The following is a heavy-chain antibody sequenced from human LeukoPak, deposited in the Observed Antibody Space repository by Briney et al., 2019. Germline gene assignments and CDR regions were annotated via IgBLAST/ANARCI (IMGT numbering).Heavy chain of an antibody. CDR3: ARDTAAVADY. J-gene: IGHJ4*02. CDR1: GDSINNYY. Sequence: SETLSLTCTVSGDSINNYYWAWIRQPPGKGLEWIGYIYYSGTTYYNPSLKSRVTISIDSSRTQFSLKLSSVTAADTAVYYCARDTAAVADYWGQGTLVTVSS. V-gene: IGHV4-59*01. CDR2: IYYSGTT. D-gene: IGHD6-19*01.